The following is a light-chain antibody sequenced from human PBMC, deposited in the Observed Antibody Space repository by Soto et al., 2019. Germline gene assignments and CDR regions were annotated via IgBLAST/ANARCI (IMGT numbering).Light chain of an antibody. Sequence: DIQMTQSPSSLSASVGDRVTITCRASQGISTYLAWYQQKPGKVPKLLICAASTLLSGVPSRFSGSGSGTDFTLTISSLQPEDVATYYCQKYNSAPLTFGGGTKVEIK. CDR1: QGISTY. CDR2: AAS. J-gene: IGKJ4*01. V-gene: IGKV1-27*01. CDR3: QKYNSAPLT.